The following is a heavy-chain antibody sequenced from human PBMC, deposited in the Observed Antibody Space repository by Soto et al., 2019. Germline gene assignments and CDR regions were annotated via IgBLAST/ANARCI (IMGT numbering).Heavy chain of an antibody. CDR2: IYYSGST. V-gene: IGHV4-59*08. Sequence: SETLSLTCTVSGGSISSYYWSWIRQPPGKGLEWIGYIYYSGSTNYNPSLKSRVTISVDTSKNQFSLKLSSVTAADTAVYYCARQEPRVVRDAFDIWGQGKMVTVSS. CDR3: ARQEPRVVRDAFDI. CDR1: GGSISSYY. D-gene: IGHD3-10*01. J-gene: IGHJ3*02.